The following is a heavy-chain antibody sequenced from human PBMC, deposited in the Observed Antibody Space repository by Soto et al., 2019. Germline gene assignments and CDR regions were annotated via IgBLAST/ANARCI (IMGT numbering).Heavy chain of an antibody. CDR3: AKSRMDSGRGYFDL. Sequence: EVQLLESGGGLVQPGGSLRLSCAASGFTFSTYPMSWVGQTPGKGLEWVSTIGTTGGDTYYPDSLKGRSTISRDDSKNTLYLQMNSLRAEDSAVYYCAKSRMDSGRGYFDLWGRGTLVTVSS. CDR2: IGTTGGDT. D-gene: IGHD6-25*01. J-gene: IGHJ2*01. CDR1: GFTFSTYP. V-gene: IGHV3-23*01.